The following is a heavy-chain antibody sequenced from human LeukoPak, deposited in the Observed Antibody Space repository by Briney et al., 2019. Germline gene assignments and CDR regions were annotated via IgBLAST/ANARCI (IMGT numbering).Heavy chain of an antibody. V-gene: IGHV4-34*01. CDR1: GGSFSGYY. CDR2: INHSGST. CDR3: ARAPHFFDTSGSRYYFDY. J-gene: IGHJ4*02. Sequence: SETLSLTCAVYGGSFSGYYWSWIRQPPGKGLEWIGEINHSGSTNYNPSLKSRVTISVDTSKNQFSLNLSSVTAADTAVYYCARAPHFFDTSGSRYYFDYWGQGALVTVSS. D-gene: IGHD3-22*01.